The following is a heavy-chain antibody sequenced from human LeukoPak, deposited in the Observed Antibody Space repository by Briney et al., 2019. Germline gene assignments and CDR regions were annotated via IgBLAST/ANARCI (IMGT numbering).Heavy chain of an antibody. J-gene: IGHJ3*02. D-gene: IGHD3-22*01. CDR2: IYTSGST. V-gene: IGHV4-61*02. CDR1: GGSISSGSYF. Sequence: SETLSLTCTVSGGSISSGSYFWSWIRQPAGKGLEWIGRIYTSGSTNYNPSLKSRVTISVDTSKNQFSLKLSSVTAADTAVYYCASDRIEVNAFDIWGQGTMVTVSS. CDR3: ASDRIEVNAFDI.